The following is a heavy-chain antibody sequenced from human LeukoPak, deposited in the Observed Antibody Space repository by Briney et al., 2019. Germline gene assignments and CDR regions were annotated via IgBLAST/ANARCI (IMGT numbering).Heavy chain of an antibody. J-gene: IGHJ4*02. CDR2: ISYDGSNK. CDR1: GFTFSSYA. D-gene: IGHD1-26*01. Sequence: GRSLRLSCAASGFTFSSYAMHWVRQAPGKGLEWVAVISYDGSNKYYADSVKGRFTISRDNSKNTLYLQMNSLRAEDTAVYYCAGSGSYFLDYWGQGTLVTVSS. V-gene: IGHV3-30-3*01. CDR3: AGSGSYFLDY.